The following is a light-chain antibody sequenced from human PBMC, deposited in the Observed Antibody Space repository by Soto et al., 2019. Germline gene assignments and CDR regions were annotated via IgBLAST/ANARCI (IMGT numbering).Light chain of an antibody. V-gene: IGKV1-5*03. CDR2: KAS. Sequence: DIQMTQSPSTLSASVGDRVTITCRASQSISTWLAWYQQKAGKAPKLLIYKASILESGVPSRFSGSGSGTAFTLTISSLQPDDFATYDCQQYNTYWTFGQGTKVEIK. CDR3: QQYNTYWT. J-gene: IGKJ1*01. CDR1: QSISTW.